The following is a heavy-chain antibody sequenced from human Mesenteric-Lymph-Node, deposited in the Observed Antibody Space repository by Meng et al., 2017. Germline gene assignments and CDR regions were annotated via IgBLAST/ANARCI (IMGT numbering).Heavy chain of an antibody. CDR2: INWNGGST. J-gene: IGHJ6*02. Sequence: GESLKISCAASGFTFDDYGMSWVRQAPGKGLEWVSGINWNGGSTGYADSVKGRFTISRDNAKNSLYLQMNSLRGEDTAVYYCARERSSGRPHYYNYGLDVWGQGTTVTVSS. CDR3: ARERSSGRPHYYNYGLDV. D-gene: IGHD3-10*01. V-gene: IGHV3-20*04. CDR1: GFTFDDYG.